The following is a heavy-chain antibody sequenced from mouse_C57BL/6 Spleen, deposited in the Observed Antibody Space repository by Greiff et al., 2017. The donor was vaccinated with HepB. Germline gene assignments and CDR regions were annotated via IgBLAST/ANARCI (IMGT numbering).Heavy chain of an antibody. CDR2: IDPENGDT. J-gene: IGHJ1*03. V-gene: IGHV14-4*01. CDR3: TRGKGRVWYFDV. D-gene: IGHD2-1*01. CDR1: GFNIKDDY. Sequence: EVKLQESGAELVRPGASVKLSCTASGFNIKDDYMHWVKQRPEQGLEWIGWIDPENGDTEYASKFQGKATITADTSSNTAYLQLSSLTSEDTAVYYCTRGKGRVWYFDVWGTGTTVTVSS.